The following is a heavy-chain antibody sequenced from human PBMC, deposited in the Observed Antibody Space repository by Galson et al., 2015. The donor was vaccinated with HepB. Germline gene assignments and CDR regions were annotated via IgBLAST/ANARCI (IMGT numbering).Heavy chain of an antibody. D-gene: IGHD3-22*01. CDR3: AREFLYYDSSGYYYFDY. Sequence: SLRLSCAASGFTFSDYYMSWIRQAPGKGLEWVSYISSSGSTIYYADSVKGRFTISRDNAKNSLYLQMNSLRAEDTAVYYCAREFLYYDSSGYYYFDYWGQGTLVTVSS. V-gene: IGHV3-11*01. CDR1: GFTFSDYY. CDR2: ISSSGSTI. J-gene: IGHJ4*02.